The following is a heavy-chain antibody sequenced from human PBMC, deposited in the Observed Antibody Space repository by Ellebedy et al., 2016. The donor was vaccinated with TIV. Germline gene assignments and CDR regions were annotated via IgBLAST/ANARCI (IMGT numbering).Heavy chain of an antibody. Sequence: PGGSLRLSCAASGFTFSDHPMDWVRQAPGKGPEWVARTRSKVSGYTVEYAASVKGRFTISRDDSKNSLYLQMNSLKIEDTAVYYCVSRTLGNIFENWGQGTQVTVSS. V-gene: IGHV3-72*01. CDR2: TRSKVSGYTV. CDR1: GFTFSDHP. J-gene: IGHJ4*02. CDR3: VSRTLGNIFEN. D-gene: IGHD2-15*01.